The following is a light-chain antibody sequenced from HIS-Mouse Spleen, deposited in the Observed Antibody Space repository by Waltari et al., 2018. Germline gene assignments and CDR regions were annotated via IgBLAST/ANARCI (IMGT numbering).Light chain of an antibody. Sequence: SYVLTQPPSVSVAPGKTARITCGGNNIGSKSVHWYQQKPGPAPVLVVSDDSDRPSGIPGRFSGSNSGNTATLTISRVEAGDEADYYCQVWDSSSDHVVFGGGTKLTVL. CDR3: QVWDSSSDHVV. CDR1: NIGSKS. J-gene: IGLJ2*01. CDR2: DDS. V-gene: IGLV3-21*03.